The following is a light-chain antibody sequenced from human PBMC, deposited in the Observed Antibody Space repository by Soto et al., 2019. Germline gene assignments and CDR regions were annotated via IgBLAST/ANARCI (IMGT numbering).Light chain of an antibody. V-gene: IGKV1-5*03. J-gene: IGKJ2*01. CDR3: QQYNNYPYT. CDR2: KAS. CDR1: QSLTGW. Sequence: DIQMTQSPSTLSAFVGDRVTITCRASQSLTGWLAWYQQKPGKAPKLLIYKASSLESGVPSRFSGSGSGTEFTLTISSLQPYDFATYYCQQYNNYPYTFGQGTKLEIK.